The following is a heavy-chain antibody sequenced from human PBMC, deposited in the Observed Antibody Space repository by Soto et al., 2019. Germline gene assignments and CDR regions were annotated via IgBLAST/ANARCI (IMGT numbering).Heavy chain of an antibody. CDR2: INHSGDT. J-gene: IGHJ4*02. Sequence: PSETLSLTCTIYGGSFNGYYWRWIRQPPGKGLEWIGEINHSGDTNYNPSLKSRVTISADKSKSQFSLKLSSVTAADTAVYYCAREDGGYSNWGQGTLVTVSS. CDR3: AREDGGYSN. CDR1: GGSFNGYY. V-gene: IGHV4-34*01. D-gene: IGHD5-12*01.